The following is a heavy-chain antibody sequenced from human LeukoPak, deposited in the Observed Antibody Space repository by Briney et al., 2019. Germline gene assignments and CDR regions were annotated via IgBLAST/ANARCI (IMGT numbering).Heavy chain of an antibody. CDR2: IYYSGST. CDR3: ARGGYFDSSGYPNPLDY. V-gene: IGHV4-31*03. CDR1: GGSISSGGYY. Sequence: SETLSLTCTVSGGSISSGGYYWSWIRQHPGKSLEWIGYIYYSGSTYYNPSLKSRVTISVDTSKNQFSLKLSSVTAADTAVYYCARGGYFDSSGYPNPLDYWGQGTLVTVSS. J-gene: IGHJ4*02. D-gene: IGHD3-22*01.